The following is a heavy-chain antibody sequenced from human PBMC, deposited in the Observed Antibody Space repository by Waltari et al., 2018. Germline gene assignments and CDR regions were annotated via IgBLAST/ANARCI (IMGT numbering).Heavy chain of an antibody. CDR3: ARRRIVVVPAANGGMDV. CDR2: ISHSGST. Sequence: QVQLQQWGAGLLKPSETLSLTCAVYGGSFSGYYWSWIRQPPGKGLEWIGEISHSGSTNYNPSLKSRVTISVDTSKNQFSLKLSPVTAADTAVYYCARRRIVVVPAANGGMDVWGQGTTVTVSS. J-gene: IGHJ6*02. CDR1: GGSFSGYY. V-gene: IGHV4-34*01. D-gene: IGHD2-2*01.